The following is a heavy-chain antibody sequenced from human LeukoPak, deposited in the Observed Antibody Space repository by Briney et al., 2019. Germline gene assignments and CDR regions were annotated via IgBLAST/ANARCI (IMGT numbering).Heavy chain of an antibody. CDR1: GFTFDDYA. V-gene: IGHV3-9*01. J-gene: IGHJ3*02. Sequence: GRSLRLSCAASGFTFDDYAMHWVRQAPGKGLEWVSGISWNSGSIGYADSVKGRFTISRDNAKNSLYQQMNSLRAEDTALYYCAKDLGGYCSSTSCHGRRTDGAFDIWGQGTMVTVSS. CDR2: ISWNSGSI. D-gene: IGHD2-2*01. CDR3: AKDLGGYCSSTSCHGRRTDGAFDI.